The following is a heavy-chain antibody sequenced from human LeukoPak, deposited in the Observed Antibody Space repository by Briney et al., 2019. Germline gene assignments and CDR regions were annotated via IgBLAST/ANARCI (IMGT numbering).Heavy chain of an antibody. CDR1: GYTFTDYY. J-gene: IGHJ1*01. V-gene: IGHV1-2*02. CDR3: ARLAPVPG. Sequence: ASVKVSCKASGYTFTDYYLHWVRQAPGQGLEWMGWIHPNSGGANYAQKFQGRVTMTRDTSISTAYMELSSLRSDDTAVYCARLAPVPGWGQGTLVTVSS. CDR2: IHPNSGGA. D-gene: IGHD6-19*01.